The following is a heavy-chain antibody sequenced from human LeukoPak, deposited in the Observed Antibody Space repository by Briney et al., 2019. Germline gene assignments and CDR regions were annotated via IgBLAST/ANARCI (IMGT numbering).Heavy chain of an antibody. D-gene: IGHD2-21*02. CDR2: ICGGGST. CDR3: AGRDAGYYYGLDC. V-gene: IGHV3-53*01. J-gene: IGHJ6*02. CDR1: GFTFSSNY. Sequence: GGSLRLSCAASGFTFSSNYMSWVRQAPGKGLEWVSYICGGGSTFYSDSVKGRFTIPRDNSKNTLYIQMNNRRAEDTAIYYGAGRDAGYYYGLDCGGRGTTVTVS.